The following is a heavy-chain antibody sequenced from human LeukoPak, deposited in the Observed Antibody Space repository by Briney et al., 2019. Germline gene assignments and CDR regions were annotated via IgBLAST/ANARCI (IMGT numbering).Heavy chain of an antibody. CDR2: IHTSAGST. D-gene: IGHD3-10*01. V-gene: IGHV1-46*01. CDR3: ARDGRATMGLGFDY. CDR1: GYTFTNYY. J-gene: IGHJ4*02. Sequence: ASVNVSCKASGYTFTNYYMHWVRQAPGQGLEWMGIIHTSAGSTSYAQTFHGRVTMTRDTSTSTVYMDLSSLRSEDTAVYYCARDGRATMGLGFDYWGQGTLVTVSS.